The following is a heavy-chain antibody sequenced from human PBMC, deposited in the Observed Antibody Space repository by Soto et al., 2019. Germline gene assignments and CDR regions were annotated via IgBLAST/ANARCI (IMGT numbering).Heavy chain of an antibody. Sequence: PGGSLRLSCAASGFTFSSYAMHWVRQAPGKGLEWVAVISYDGSNKYYADSVKGRFTISRDNSKNTLYLQMNSLRAEDTAVYYCARGSIGPMRDYGMDVWGQGTTVTVSS. CDR1: GFTFSSYA. J-gene: IGHJ6*02. D-gene: IGHD3-10*01. V-gene: IGHV3-30-3*01. CDR3: ARGSIGPMRDYGMDV. CDR2: ISYDGSNK.